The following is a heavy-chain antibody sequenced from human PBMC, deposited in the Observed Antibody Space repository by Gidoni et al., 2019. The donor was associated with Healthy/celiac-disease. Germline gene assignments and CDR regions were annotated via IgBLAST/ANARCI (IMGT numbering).Heavy chain of an antibody. D-gene: IGHD6-6*01. CDR1: GGSFSGYY. Sequence: QVQLPQWGAGLLKPSETLSLTCAVYGGSFSGYYWSWIRQPPRKGLEWIGEINHSGSNNYNPSLKSRVTISVDTSKNQCSLKLSSVTAADTAVCYCARDRIAARRQFDYWGQGTLVTVSS. CDR3: ARDRIAARRQFDY. CDR2: INHSGSN. J-gene: IGHJ4*02. V-gene: IGHV4-34*01.